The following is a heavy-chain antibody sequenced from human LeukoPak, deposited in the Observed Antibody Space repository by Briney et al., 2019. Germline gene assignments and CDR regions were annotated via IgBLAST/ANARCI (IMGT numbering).Heavy chain of an antibody. V-gene: IGHV3-7*01. Sequence: GGSLRLSCAVSGFSVSGYWMTWVRQAPGKGLEWVANIKQDGSEKNYVDSVKGRFTISKDNAEKSLFLQMNSLRVEDTAVYYCAREWQGGIAAAGTRIEGDYWGQGTLVAVSS. CDR3: AREWQGGIAAAGTRIEGDY. CDR1: GFSVSGYW. CDR2: IKQDGSEK. J-gene: IGHJ4*02. D-gene: IGHD6-13*01.